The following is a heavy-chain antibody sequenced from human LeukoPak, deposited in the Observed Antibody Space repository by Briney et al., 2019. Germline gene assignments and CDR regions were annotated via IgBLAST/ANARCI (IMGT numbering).Heavy chain of an antibody. J-gene: IGHJ4*02. CDR2: ISSSSSYI. Sequence: GGSLRLSCVASGFTFSSYSMNWVRQAPGKGLEWVSSISSSSSYIYYADSVKGRFTISRDNAKNSLYLQMNSLRAEDTAVYYCARGLSYYYDSSGRIFDYWGQGTLVTVSS. CDR3: ARGLSYYYDSSGRIFDY. D-gene: IGHD3-22*01. V-gene: IGHV3-21*01. CDR1: GFTFSSYS.